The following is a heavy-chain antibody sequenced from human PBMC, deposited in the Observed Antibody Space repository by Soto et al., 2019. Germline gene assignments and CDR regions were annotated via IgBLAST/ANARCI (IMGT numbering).Heavy chain of an antibody. V-gene: IGHV3-74*01. CDR1: GFTLSWYW. CDR3: ARVAGGCSGSSCELYGMDV. Sequence: EVQLVESGGGLVQPGGSLRLSCAASGFTLSWYWMHWVRQAPGKGLVWVSRIHSDGTTTTYADAVKGRFTISRDSAKNPLNMKMNSLRAEDKAVYYCARVAGGCSGSSCELYGMDVWGQGTTVTVSS. CDR2: IHSDGTTT. J-gene: IGHJ6*02. D-gene: IGHD2-2*01.